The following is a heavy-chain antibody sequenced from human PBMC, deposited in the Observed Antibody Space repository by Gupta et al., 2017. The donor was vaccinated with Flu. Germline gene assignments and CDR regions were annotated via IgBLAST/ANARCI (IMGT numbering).Heavy chain of an antibody. V-gene: IGHV3-33*01. Sequence: QVQLVESGGGVVQPGRSLRLSCAASGFTFSSYGMHWVRQAPGKGLEWVAVIWYDGSNKYYEDSVKGRVTISRDNSKNTLYLQMNSLRAEETAVDYCARNHPEGYSYGYDYFDYWGQGTLVTVSS. D-gene: IGHD5-18*01. CDR2: IWYDGSNK. CDR3: ARNHPEGYSYGYDYFDY. J-gene: IGHJ4*02. CDR1: GFTFSSYG.